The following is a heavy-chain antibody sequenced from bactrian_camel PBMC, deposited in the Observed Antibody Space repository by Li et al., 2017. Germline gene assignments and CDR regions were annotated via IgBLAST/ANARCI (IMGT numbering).Heavy chain of an antibody. D-gene: IGHD7*01. Sequence: HVQLVESGGGSVQGGGSLRLSCVGSGYNPHSDYCLGWFRQFPGKEREGVAVIDSEGTTKYADSVKGRFTMSRDNAKNTLYLQMNSLKTEDCAVYYCTTGGHHGPYNYWGRGTQVTVS. CDR1: GYNPHSDY. CDR3: TTGGHHGPYNY. V-gene: IGHV3S9*01. J-gene: IGHJ4*01. CDR2: IDSEGTT.